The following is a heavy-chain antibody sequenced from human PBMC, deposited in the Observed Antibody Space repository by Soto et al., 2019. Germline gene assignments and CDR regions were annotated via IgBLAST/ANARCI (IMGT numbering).Heavy chain of an antibody. CDR2: ISAYNGNT. Sequence: QVQLVQSGAEVKKPGASVKVSCKASGYTFTSYGISWVRQAPGQGLEWMGWISAYNGNTNYAQKLQGRVIMTTDTFTSTAYMELRSLRSDDTAVYYCARAGGTDSSGYYSDAFDIWGQGTMVTVSS. D-gene: IGHD3-22*01. J-gene: IGHJ3*02. V-gene: IGHV1-18*01. CDR3: ARAGGTDSSGYYSDAFDI. CDR1: GYTFTSYG.